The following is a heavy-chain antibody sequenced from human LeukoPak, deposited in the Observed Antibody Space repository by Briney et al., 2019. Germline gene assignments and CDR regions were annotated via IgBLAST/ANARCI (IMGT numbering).Heavy chain of an antibody. J-gene: IGHJ4*02. CDR3: ARDLDPDYGDTYYFDY. Sequence: SETLSLTCAVSGGSISSSNWWSWVRQPPGKGLEWIGEIYHSGSTNYNPSLKSRVTISVDKSKNQFSLKLSSVTAADTAVYYCARDLDPDYGDTYYFDYWGQGTLVTVSS. CDR1: GGSISSSNW. D-gene: IGHD4-17*01. CDR2: IYHSGST. V-gene: IGHV4-4*02.